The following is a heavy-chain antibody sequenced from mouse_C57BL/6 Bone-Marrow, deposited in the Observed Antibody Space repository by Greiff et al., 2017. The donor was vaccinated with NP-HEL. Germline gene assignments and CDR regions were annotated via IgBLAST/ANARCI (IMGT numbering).Heavy chain of an antibody. Sequence: QVQLQQPGAELVRPGTSVTLSCKASGYTFTSYWMHWVKQRPGQGLEWIGVIDTSDSYTNYNQKFKGKATLTVDTSSSTAYLQLSSLTSEDSAVYYCASPYGSSFHWYFDVWGTGTTVTVSS. CDR3: ASPYGSSFHWYFDV. CDR1: GYTFTSYW. V-gene: IGHV1-59*01. D-gene: IGHD1-1*01. CDR2: IDTSDSYT. J-gene: IGHJ1*03.